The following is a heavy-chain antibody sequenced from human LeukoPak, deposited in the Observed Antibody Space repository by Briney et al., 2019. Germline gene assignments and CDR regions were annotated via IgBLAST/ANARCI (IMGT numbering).Heavy chain of an antibody. CDR2: IYHSGST. CDR3: ATYNILTGLVFDY. CDR1: GYSISSGYY. J-gene: IGHJ4*02. Sequence: SETLSLTCTVSGYSISSGYYWGWIRQPPGKGLEWIGSIYHSGSTYYNPSLKSRVTISVDTSKNQFSLKLSSVTAADTAVYYCATYNILTGLVFDYWGQGTLVTVSS. V-gene: IGHV4-38-2*02. D-gene: IGHD3-9*01.